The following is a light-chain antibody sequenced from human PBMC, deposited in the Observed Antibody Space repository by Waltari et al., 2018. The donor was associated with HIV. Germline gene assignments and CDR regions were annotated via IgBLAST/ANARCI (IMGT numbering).Light chain of an antibody. CDR3: QHYYSTPHT. Sequence: EIMMTQSPATLSVSPGERVTLSCRASQSVNNNLAWYQQKPGQAPRLLIYDAASRATGIPARFSGSGSGTEFTLTISSLQSEDFAVYFCQHYYSTPHTFGQGTKLEIK. J-gene: IGKJ2*01. CDR1: QSVNNN. CDR2: DAA. V-gene: IGKV3-15*01.